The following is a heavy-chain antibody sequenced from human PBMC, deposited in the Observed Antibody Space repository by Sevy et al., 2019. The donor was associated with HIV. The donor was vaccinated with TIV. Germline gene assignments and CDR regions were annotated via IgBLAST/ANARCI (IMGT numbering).Heavy chain of an antibody. CDR3: ARDPYYDSSGYYSAEYFQH. D-gene: IGHD3-22*01. V-gene: IGHV1-18*04. J-gene: IGHJ1*01. CDR1: GYTFTSYG. CDR2: ISAYNGNT. Sequence: ASVKVSCKASGYTFTSYGISWVRQAPGQGLEWMGWISAYNGNTNYAQKLQGRVTMTTDTSTSTAYMELRSLRSDDTAVYYCARDPYYDSSGYYSAEYFQHWGQCTLVTVSS.